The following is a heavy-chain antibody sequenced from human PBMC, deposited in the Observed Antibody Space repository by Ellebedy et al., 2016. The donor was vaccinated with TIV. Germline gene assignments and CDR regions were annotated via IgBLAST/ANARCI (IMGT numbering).Heavy chain of an antibody. J-gene: IGHJ4*02. V-gene: IGHV5-51*01. CDR2: IYPGDSDT. CDR1: GYSFTSYW. CDR3: ARQKGSILRYFDWFLYYFDY. D-gene: IGHD3-9*01. Sequence: GESLKISXKGSGYSFTSYWIGWVRQMPGKGLEWMGIIYPGDSDTRYSPSFQGQVTISADKSISTAYLQWSSLKASDTAMYYCARQKGSILRYFDWFLYYFDYWGQGTLVTVSS.